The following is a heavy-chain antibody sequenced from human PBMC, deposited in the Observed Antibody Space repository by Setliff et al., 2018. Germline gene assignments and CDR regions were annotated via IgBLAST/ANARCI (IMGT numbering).Heavy chain of an antibody. J-gene: IGHJ4*02. D-gene: IGHD3-22*01. CDR3: VKDKSGARRFSGFVFDI. V-gene: IGHV3-11*01. CDR2: ISSSGSTI. Sequence: YYWGWIRQPPGKGLEWVSYISSSGSTIYYADSVKGRFTISRDNAKNSLYLQMNSLRAEDTALYHCVKDKSGARRFSGFVFDIWGQGTQVTVSS. CDR1: YY.